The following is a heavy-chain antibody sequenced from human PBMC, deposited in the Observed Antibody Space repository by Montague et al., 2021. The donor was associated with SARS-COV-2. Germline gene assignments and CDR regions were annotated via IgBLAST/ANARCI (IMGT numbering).Heavy chain of an antibody. CDR3: GGTWVYFSPVDV. D-gene: IGHD3-16*01. Sequence: SETLSLTCAVSGGSISSREWWSWVRQPPAKGLEWIGEIHQSESGXTNXXXXLKSRATISIDQSKNYFSLNLTSMTAADTAVYYCGGTWVYFSPVDVWGQGTTVIVSS. V-gene: IGHV4-4*02. CDR2: IHQSESGXT. J-gene: IGHJ6*02. CDR1: GGSISSREW.